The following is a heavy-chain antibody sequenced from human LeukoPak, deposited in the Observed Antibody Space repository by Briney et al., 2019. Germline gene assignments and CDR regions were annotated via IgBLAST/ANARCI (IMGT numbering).Heavy chain of an antibody. CDR2: INPNSGGT. CDR3: AKQAEEQWLLIDY. D-gene: IGHD6-19*01. Sequence: ASVKVSCKASGYTFTGYYMHWVRQAPGQGLEWMGWINPNSGGTNYAQKFQGRVTMTRDTSISTAYMELSRLRSDDTAVCYCAKQAEEQWLLIDYWGQGTLVTVSS. J-gene: IGHJ4*02. CDR1: GYTFTGYY. V-gene: IGHV1-2*02.